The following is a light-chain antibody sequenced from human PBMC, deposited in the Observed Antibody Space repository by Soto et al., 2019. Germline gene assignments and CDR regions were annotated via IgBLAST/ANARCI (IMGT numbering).Light chain of an antibody. V-gene: IGKV4-1*01. CDR3: QQSYGAPLT. CDR2: WAS. CDR1: QSLLSSADNKNY. J-gene: IGKJ4*01. Sequence: IVMTQSPDSLAVSLGERATINCKSSQSLLSSADNKNYLAWYQQKPGKPPKLLIYWASTREYGVPERFIGGGSGTDFTLTITSLQAEDVALYYCQQSYGAPLTFGGGTKAEIK.